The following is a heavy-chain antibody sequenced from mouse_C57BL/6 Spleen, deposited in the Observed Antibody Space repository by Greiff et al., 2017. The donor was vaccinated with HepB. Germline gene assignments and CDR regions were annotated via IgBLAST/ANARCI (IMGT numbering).Heavy chain of an antibody. D-gene: IGHD1-1*01. Sequence: QVQLQQSGAELARPGASVKLSCKASGYTFTSYGISWVKQRTGQGLECIGEIYPRSGNTYYNEKFKGKATLTADKSSSTAYMELRSLTSEDSAVYFCGITTVVDGFAYWGQGTLVTVSA. J-gene: IGHJ3*01. CDR2: IYPRSGNT. CDR1: GYTFTSYG. V-gene: IGHV1-81*01. CDR3: GITTVVDGFAY.